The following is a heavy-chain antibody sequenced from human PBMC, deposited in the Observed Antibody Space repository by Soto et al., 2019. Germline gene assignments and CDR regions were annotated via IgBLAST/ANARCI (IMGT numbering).Heavy chain of an antibody. CDR3: ARERIAAADPPYNCFDP. D-gene: IGHD6-13*01. V-gene: IGHV1-69*01. CDR1: GGTFSSYA. CDR2: IIPIFGTA. Sequence: QVQLVQSGAEVKKPGSSVKVSCKASGGTFSSYAISWVRQAPGQGLEWMGGIIPIFGTANYAQKFQGRVTITADESTSTAYMELSSLRSEDTAVYYCARERIAAADPPYNCFDPWGQGTLVTVSS. J-gene: IGHJ5*02.